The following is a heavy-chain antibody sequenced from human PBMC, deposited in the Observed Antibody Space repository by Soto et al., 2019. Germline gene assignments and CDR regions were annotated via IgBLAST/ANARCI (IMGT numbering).Heavy chain of an antibody. D-gene: IGHD6-19*01. CDR2: MNSDGSTT. CDR1: GFIISSNW. V-gene: IGHV3-74*01. Sequence: EVQLVESGGGLVQPGGSLRLSCADSGFIISSNWMHWVRQAPGKGLVWVSRMNSDGSTTSYADSVNVRFTISRDNDKTTLYLQMNRLRAEETAVYYCARGPSGWYGFDYWGQGTLVTVSS. J-gene: IGHJ4*02. CDR3: ARGPSGWYGFDY.